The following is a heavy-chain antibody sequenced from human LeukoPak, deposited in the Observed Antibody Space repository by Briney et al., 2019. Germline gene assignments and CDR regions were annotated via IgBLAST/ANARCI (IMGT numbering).Heavy chain of an antibody. CDR1: GYSISSGYY. CDR2: IYHSGST. J-gene: IGHJ3*02. CDR3: ARRLYDFWSGYPDDAFDI. V-gene: IGHV4-38-2*01. D-gene: IGHD3-3*01. Sequence: SETLSLTCAVSGYSISSGYYWGWIRQPPGKGLEWIGSIYHSGSTYYNPSLKSRDTISVDTSKNQFSLKLSSVTAADTAVYYCARRLYDFWSGYPDDAFDIWGQGTMVTVSS.